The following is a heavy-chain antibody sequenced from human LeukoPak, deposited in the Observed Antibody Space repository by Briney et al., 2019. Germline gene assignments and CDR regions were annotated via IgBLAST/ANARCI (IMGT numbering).Heavy chain of an antibody. V-gene: IGHV3-9*01. D-gene: IGHD4-17*01. CDR3: AKVLIRFPYYYGMDV. J-gene: IGHJ6*02. CDR1: GFTFDDYA. Sequence: PGGSLRLSCAASGFTFDDYAMHWVRQAPGKGLEWVSGISWNSGSIGYADSVKGRFTISRDNAKNSLYLQMNSLRAEDTALYYCAKVLIRFPYYYGMDVWGQGTTVTVSS. CDR2: ISWNSGSI.